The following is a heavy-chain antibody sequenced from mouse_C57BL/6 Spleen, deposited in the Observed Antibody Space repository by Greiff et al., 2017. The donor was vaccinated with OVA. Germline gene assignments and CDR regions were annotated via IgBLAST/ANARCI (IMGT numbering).Heavy chain of an antibody. J-gene: IGHJ2*01. CDR1: GYAFSSYW. D-gene: IGHD2-2*01. CDR3: ARSNYGYDDGVDY. Sequence: VKLQESGAELVKPGASVKISCKASGYAFSSYWMNWVKQRPGKGLEWIGQIYPGDGDTNYNGKFKGKATLTADKSSSTAYMQLSSLTSEDSAVYFCARSNYGYDDGVDYWGQGTTLTVSS. CDR2: IYPGDGDT. V-gene: IGHV1-80*01.